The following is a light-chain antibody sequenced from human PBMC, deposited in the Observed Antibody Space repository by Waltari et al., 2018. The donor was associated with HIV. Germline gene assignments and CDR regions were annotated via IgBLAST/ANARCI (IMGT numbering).Light chain of an antibody. J-gene: IGKJ1*01. CDR2: DAS. Sequence: VMTQSPATLPMSPGERATAPCRANQGISNNLAWYQQRRGQPPRLLIYDASSRATGIPARFTGTGSGTEFTLTISSLQSEDIAAYYCQQYDNWPRTFGQGTKVEIK. V-gene: IGKV3-15*01. CDR3: QQYDNWPRT. CDR1: QGISNN.